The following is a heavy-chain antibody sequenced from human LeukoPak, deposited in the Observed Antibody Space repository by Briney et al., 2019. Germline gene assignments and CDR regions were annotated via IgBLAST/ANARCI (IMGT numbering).Heavy chain of an antibody. V-gene: IGHV4-34*01. D-gene: IGHD3-16*01. J-gene: IGHJ6*03. Sequence: PSETLSLTCAVYGGSFSGYYWSWIRQPPGKGLEWIGEINHSGSTNYNPSLKSRVTISVDTSKNQFPLKLSSVTAADTAVYYCRGNYYYYYYMDVWGKGTTVTVSS. CDR2: INHSGST. CDR1: GGSFSGYY. CDR3: RGNYYYYYYMDV.